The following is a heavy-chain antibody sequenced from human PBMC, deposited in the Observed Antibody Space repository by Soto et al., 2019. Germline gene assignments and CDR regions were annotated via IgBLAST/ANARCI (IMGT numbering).Heavy chain of an antibody. CDR1: GGSFSGYY. CDR2: INHSGST. J-gene: IGHJ4*02. V-gene: IGHV4-34*01. CDR3: ARTLLWFGQTERKDCFDY. D-gene: IGHD3-10*01. Sequence: SATLAHTCAVYGGSFSGYYWSWIRQPPGKGLEWIGEINHSGSTNYNPSLKSRVTISVDTSKNQFSLKLSSVTAADTAVYYCARTLLWFGQTERKDCFDYWGQGTLVTVSS.